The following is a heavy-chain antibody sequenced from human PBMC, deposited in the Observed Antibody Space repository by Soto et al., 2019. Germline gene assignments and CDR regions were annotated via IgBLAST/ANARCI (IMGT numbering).Heavy chain of an antibody. J-gene: IGHJ4*02. D-gene: IGHD5-18*01. CDR1: GFTFSSYW. V-gene: IGHV3-74*01. CDR2: INSDGSST. Sequence: EVQLVESGGGLVQPGGSLRLSCAASGFTFSSYWMHWVRQAPGKGLVWVSRINSDGSSTSYADSVKGRFTISRDNAKNTLYLQMNGLRAEDTAVYYCSSPLRYCYGYWPMDYWGQGTLVTVSS. CDR3: SSPLRYCYGYWPMDY.